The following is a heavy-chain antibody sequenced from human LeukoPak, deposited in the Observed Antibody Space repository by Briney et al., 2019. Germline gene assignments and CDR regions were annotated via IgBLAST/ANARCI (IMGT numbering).Heavy chain of an antibody. V-gene: IGHV3-30*04. Sequence: GGSLRLSCAASGLTFSSHSMHWFRQAPGKGLERVALISYDGTNKYHAEFLKGRFTVSRDNSKNTLYLQMNSLGPEDTAVYYCAREANYYDAGGHYHYFFDYWGQGALVIVSS. D-gene: IGHD3-22*01. CDR1: GLTFSSHS. CDR2: ISYDGTNK. CDR3: AREANYYDAGGHYHYFFDY. J-gene: IGHJ4*02.